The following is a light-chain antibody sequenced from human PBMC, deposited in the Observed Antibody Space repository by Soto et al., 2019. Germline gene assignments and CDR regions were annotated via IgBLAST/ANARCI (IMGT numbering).Light chain of an antibody. J-gene: IGKJ1*01. CDR1: QIISTW. CDR2: EAS. V-gene: IGKV1-5*03. CDR3: QQYNSYPWT. Sequence: IQMTQSPSTLSASVGDRVTFTCRASQIISTWLAWYQQKPGEAPKLLIYEASTLEVGVPSRFIASGSGTEFTLTINTLQPADFATYYCQQYNSYPWTFGQGTKV.